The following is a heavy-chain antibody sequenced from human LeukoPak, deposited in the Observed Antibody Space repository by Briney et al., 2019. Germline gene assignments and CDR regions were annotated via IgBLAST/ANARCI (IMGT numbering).Heavy chain of an antibody. Sequence: SVKVYCKASGGIFSSYAINWVRQAPGQGLEWMGRIIPIFGSANYAQKFQGRVTITADKSTRTAYMELSSLRSEDTALYYCAKGSRLREGGSYRFWGQGTLVTVSS. V-gene: IGHV1-69*06. J-gene: IGHJ4*02. CDR3: AKGSRLREGGSYRF. CDR2: IIPIFGSA. D-gene: IGHD3-16*02. CDR1: GGIFSSYA.